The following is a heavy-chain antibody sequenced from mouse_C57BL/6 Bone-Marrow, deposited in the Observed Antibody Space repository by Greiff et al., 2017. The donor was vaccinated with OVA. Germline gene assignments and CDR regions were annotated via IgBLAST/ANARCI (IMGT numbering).Heavy chain of an antibody. J-gene: IGHJ4*01. CDR1: GYTFTSYW. Sequence: QVQLQQSGAELVKPGASVKMSCKASGYTFTSYWITWVKQRPGQGLEWIGDIYPGSGSTNYNEKFKSKATLTVDTSSSTAYMQLSSLTSEDSAVYYGARVYGNYVRAMDYWGQGTSVTVSS. CDR2: IYPGSGST. CDR3: ARVYGNYVRAMDY. D-gene: IGHD2-1*01. V-gene: IGHV1-55*01.